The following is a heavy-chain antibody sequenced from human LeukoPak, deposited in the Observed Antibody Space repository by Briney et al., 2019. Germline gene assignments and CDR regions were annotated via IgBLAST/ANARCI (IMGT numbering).Heavy chain of an antibody. CDR2: ISYDGSNK. CDR3: ARDHRMVEAHYGSGTSYNTCYDY. CDR1: GFTFSSYA. V-gene: IGHV3-30*04. J-gene: IGHJ4*02. Sequence: GGSLRLSCAASGFTFSSYAMHWVRQAPGKGLEWVAVISYDGSNKYYADSVKGRFTISRDNSKNTLYLQMNSLRAEDTAVYYCARDHRMVEAHYGSGTSYNTCYDYWGQGTLVTVSS. D-gene: IGHD3-10*01.